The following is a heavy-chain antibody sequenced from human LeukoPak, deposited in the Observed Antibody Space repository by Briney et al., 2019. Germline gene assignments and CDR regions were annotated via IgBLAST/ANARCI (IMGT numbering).Heavy chain of an antibody. Sequence: GASVKVSCKASGYTFTGYYMHWVRQAPGQGLEWMGWINPNSGGTNYAQKFQGRVTMTRDTSISTAYMELSRLRSDDTAVYYCAREGSSRQTRNDYYYYYYMDVWGKGTTVTVSS. CDR2: INPNSGGT. V-gene: IGHV1-2*02. CDR1: GYTFTGYY. CDR3: AREGSSRQTRNDYYYYYYMDV. D-gene: IGHD6-13*01. J-gene: IGHJ6*03.